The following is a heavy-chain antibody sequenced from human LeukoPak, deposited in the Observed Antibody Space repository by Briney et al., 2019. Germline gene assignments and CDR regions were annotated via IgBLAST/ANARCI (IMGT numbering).Heavy chain of an antibody. Sequence: PSETLSLTCSVSGDSIRSGTYYWSWLQQPAGKGLEWIGRIYTSGSTSYNPALKSRVTISVDTSKNQFSLKLTSVTAADTAVYYCARGGGATRIAYWGEGTLVTVSS. CDR3: ARGGGATRIAY. CDR1: GDSIRSGTYY. J-gene: IGHJ4*02. V-gene: IGHV4-61*02. D-gene: IGHD3-10*01. CDR2: IYTSGST.